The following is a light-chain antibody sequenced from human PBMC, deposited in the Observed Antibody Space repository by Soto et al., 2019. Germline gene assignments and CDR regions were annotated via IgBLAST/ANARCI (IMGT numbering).Light chain of an antibody. V-gene: IGKV1-39*01. CDR2: AAS. Sequence: DIQMTQSPSSLSASVGDRVTITCRASQSISRFLNWYQQKPGRAPRLLIYAASSLQSGVPSRFSGSESGTGFTLTISSLQPEDFATYYCQQSYSPTLTFGGGTKVDIK. CDR1: QSISRF. CDR3: QQSYSPTLT. J-gene: IGKJ4*01.